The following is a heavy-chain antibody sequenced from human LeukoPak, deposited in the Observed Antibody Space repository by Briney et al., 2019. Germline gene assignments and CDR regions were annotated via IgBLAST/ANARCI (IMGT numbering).Heavy chain of an antibody. CDR1: GGSINSGDYY. V-gene: IGHV4-61*02. CDR3: ARDTTMVRGITRGHYFDY. Sequence: SETLSLTCTVSGGSINSGDYYWTWIRQPAGKGLEWIGRIYTSGTTNYNPYLKSRVTISMDTSKSQFSLNLRSVTAADTAIYYCARDTTMVRGITRGHYFDYWGQGTLVTVSS. J-gene: IGHJ4*02. D-gene: IGHD3-10*01. CDR2: IYTSGTT.